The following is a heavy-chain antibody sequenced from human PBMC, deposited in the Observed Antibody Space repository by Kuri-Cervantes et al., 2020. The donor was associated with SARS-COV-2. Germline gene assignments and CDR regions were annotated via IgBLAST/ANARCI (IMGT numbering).Heavy chain of an antibody. J-gene: IGHJ3*02. V-gene: IGHV4-59*01. CDR2: IYYSGST. CDR1: GGSISSYY. Sequence: SEILSLTCTVSGGSISSYYWSWIRQPPGKGLEWIGYIYYSGSTNYNPSLKSRVTISVDTSKNQFSLKLSSVTAADTAVYYCARGRGYRYSGYDSAFDIWGQGTMVTVSS. CDR3: ARGRGYRYSGYDSAFDI. D-gene: IGHD5-12*01.